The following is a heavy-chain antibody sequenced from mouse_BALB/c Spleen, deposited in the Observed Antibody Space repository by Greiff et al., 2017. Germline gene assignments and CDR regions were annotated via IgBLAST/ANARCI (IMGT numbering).Heavy chain of an antibody. Sequence: EVQRVESGGGLVKPGGSLKLSCAASGFTFSSYAMSWVRQTPEKRLEWVASISSGGSTYYPDSVKGRFTISRDNARNILYLQMSSLRSEDTAMYYCARDKYGNYGYWYFDVWGAGTTVTVSS. V-gene: IGHV5-6-5*01. CDR3: ARDKYGNYGYWYFDV. D-gene: IGHD2-10*02. CDR2: ISSGGST. J-gene: IGHJ1*01. CDR1: GFTFSSYA.